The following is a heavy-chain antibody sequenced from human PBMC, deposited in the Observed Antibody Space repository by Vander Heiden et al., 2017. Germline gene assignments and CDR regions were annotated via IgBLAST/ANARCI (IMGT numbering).Heavy chain of an antibody. CDR2: INHSGST. CDR3: ARSSYGDYYFDY. J-gene: IGHJ4*01. D-gene: IGHD4-17*01. V-gene: IGHV4-34*01. CDR1: GDSLSNYY. Sequence: QEQLRKWGAGLLNPSETVSLTCAGYGDSLSNYYWSWIRQPPGKGPEWIGEINHSGSTNYNPSLTSRVTISVDTSKNQFSLKLSSVTAADTAVYFCARSSYGDYYFDYWGHGTRVTVSS.